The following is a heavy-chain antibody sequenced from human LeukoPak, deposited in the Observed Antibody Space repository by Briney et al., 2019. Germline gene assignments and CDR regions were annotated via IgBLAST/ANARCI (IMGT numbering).Heavy chain of an antibody. CDR3: ARAVAGPSPNDY. CDR1: GYTFPNYA. Sequence: ASVKISCKASGYTFPNYAIHWLRQAPGQRLEWMGWIIAANGNTKSSQKFQDRVTFTRDLTARTAHMELSRLSSQDTAIYFCARAVAGPSPNDYWGQGTLVTVSS. J-gene: IGHJ4*02. CDR2: IIAANGNT. V-gene: IGHV1-3*01. D-gene: IGHD6-19*01.